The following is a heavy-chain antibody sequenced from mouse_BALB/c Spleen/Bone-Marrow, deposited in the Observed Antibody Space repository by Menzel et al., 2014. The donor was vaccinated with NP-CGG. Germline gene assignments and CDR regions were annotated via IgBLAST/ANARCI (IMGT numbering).Heavy chain of an antibody. J-gene: IGHJ4*01. Sequence: QVQLQQSGAEPVKPGASVKLSCKASGYTFTSYWMHWVKQRPGQGLEWIGGINPSNGRTNYNEKFKSKATLTVDKSSSTAYMQLSSLTSEDSAVYYCAREGNYYGSIAMDYWGQGTSVTVSS. CDR2: INPSNGRT. CDR3: AREGNYYGSIAMDY. D-gene: IGHD1-1*01. CDR1: GYTFTSYW. V-gene: IGHV1S81*02.